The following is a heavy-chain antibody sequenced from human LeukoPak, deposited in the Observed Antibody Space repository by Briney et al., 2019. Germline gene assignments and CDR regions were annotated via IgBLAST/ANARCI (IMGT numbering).Heavy chain of an antibody. Sequence: GGSLRLSCAASGFTFGSYAMSWVRQAPGKGLEWVSAISGSGGSTYYADSVKGRFTISRDNSKNTLYLQMNSLRAEDTAVYYCARAAENYGGRFDSWGQGTLVTVSS. D-gene: IGHD3-16*01. CDR2: ISGSGGST. V-gene: IGHV3-23*01. J-gene: IGHJ4*02. CDR1: GFTFGSYA. CDR3: ARAAENYGGRFDS.